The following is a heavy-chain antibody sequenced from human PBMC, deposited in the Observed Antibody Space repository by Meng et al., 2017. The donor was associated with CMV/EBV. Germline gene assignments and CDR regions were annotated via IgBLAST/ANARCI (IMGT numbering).Heavy chain of an antibody. CDR2: IIPIFGTA. Sequence: SAKVSCKASGGTFISYAISWVRQAPGQGREWMGGIIPIFGTANYAQKFEGRVTITTDESTSTAYMELSSLRSEDTAVYYCARDRGCSSTSCYPNWFDPWGQGTLVTVSS. D-gene: IGHD2-2*01. CDR3: ARDRGCSSTSCYPNWFDP. V-gene: IGHV1-69*05. J-gene: IGHJ5*02. CDR1: GGTFISYA.